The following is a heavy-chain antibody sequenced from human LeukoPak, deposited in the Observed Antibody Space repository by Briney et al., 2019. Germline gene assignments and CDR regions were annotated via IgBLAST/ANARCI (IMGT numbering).Heavy chain of an antibody. V-gene: IGHV4-34*01. Sequence: SETLSLTCAVYGGSFSGYYWSWIRQPPGKGLEWIGEINHSGSTNYNPSLKSRVTISVDTSKNQFSLKLSSVTAADTAVYYCSRWIQLWLRSGFDLWGRGTPVTVSS. CDR1: GGSFSGYY. D-gene: IGHD5-18*01. CDR3: SRWIQLWLRSGFDL. J-gene: IGHJ2*01. CDR2: INHSGST.